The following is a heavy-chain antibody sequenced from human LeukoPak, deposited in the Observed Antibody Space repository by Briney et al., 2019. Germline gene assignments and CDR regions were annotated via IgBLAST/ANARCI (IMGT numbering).Heavy chain of an antibody. Sequence: SETLSLTCTVSGGSISSHYWSWIRQPPGKGLEWIGYIYYSGSTNYNPSLKSRVTISVDTSKNQFSLKLSSVTAADTAVYYCARVDCSSISCSEVFDIWGHGTMVTVSS. J-gene: IGHJ3*02. V-gene: IGHV4-59*11. CDR1: GGSISSHY. D-gene: IGHD2-2*01. CDR3: ARVDCSSISCSEVFDI. CDR2: IYYSGST.